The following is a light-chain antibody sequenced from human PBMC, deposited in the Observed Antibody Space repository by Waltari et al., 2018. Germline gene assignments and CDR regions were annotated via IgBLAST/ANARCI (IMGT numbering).Light chain of an antibody. V-gene: IGLV4-69*01. CDR2: LNSDGSH. CDR3: QTWGTVHSWV. CDR1: SGHSSYA. Sequence: QLVLTQSPSASASLGASVKLTCTLSSGHSSYAIAWHQQQPEKGPRYLMKLNSDGSHSKGDGIPDRFSGSSSGAERYLTISSLQSEDEADYYCQTWGTVHSWVFGGGTKLTVL. J-gene: IGLJ3*02.